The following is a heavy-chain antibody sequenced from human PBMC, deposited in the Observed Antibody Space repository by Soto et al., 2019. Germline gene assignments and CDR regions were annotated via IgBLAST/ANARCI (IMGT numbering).Heavy chain of an antibody. CDR3: ARVTAMASGRDWFDP. CDR2: IYHSGST. V-gene: IGHV4-4*02. CDR1: GGSISSSNW. Sequence: PSETLSLTCAVSGGSISSSNWWSWVRQPPGKGLEWIGEIYHSGSTNYNPSLKSRVTISVDKSKNQFSLKLSSVTAADTAVYYCARVTAMASGRDWFDPWGQGPLVTVLL. J-gene: IGHJ5*02. D-gene: IGHD5-18*01.